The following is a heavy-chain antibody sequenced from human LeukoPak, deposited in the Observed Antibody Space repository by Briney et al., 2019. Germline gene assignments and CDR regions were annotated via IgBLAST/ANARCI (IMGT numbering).Heavy chain of an antibody. CDR3: AGEKGAYCSGGSCYSGHHFDY. CDR2: IWYDGSNK. Sequence: PGGSLRLSCAASGFTFSSYGMQWVRQAPGKGLEWVAVIWYDGSNKYYADSVKGRFTISRDNSKNTLYLQMNSLRAEDTAVYYCAGEKGAYCSGGSCYSGHHFDYWGQGTLVTVSS. CDR1: GFTFSSYG. D-gene: IGHD2-15*01. J-gene: IGHJ4*02. V-gene: IGHV3-33*01.